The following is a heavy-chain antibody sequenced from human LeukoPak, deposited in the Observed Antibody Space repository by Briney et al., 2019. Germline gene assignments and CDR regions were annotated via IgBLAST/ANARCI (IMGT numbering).Heavy chain of an antibody. CDR1: GFTFSSYS. V-gene: IGHV3-48*01. Sequence: GGSLRLSCAASGFTFSSYSMDWVRQAPGKGLEWVSYISSSSSTIYYADSVKGRFTISRDNAKNSLYLQMNSLRAEDTAVYYCARGTRSYDPWGQGTLVTVSS. CDR2: ISSSSSTI. D-gene: IGHD1-7*01. J-gene: IGHJ5*02. CDR3: ARGTRSYDP.